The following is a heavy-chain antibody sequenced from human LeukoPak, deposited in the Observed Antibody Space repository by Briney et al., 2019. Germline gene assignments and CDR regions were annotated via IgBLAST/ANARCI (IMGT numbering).Heavy chain of an antibody. V-gene: IGHV5-51*01. CDR2: IFPVGSHT. Sequence: GESLQIPCKGSGYPFSSYWIGWARQMPGKGLGGLGVIFPVGSHTTNTPSLQGQVTISVDTSIGTAYLQWSSLKASDTAIYYCARQNDFRLDYWGQGTLVTVSS. CDR3: ARQNDFRLDY. D-gene: IGHD3-3*01. CDR1: GYPFSSYW. J-gene: IGHJ4*02.